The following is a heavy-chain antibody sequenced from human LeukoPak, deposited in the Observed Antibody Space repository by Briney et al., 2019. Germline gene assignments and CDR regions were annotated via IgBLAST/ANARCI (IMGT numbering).Heavy chain of an antibody. Sequence: PGGSLRLSCAASGFTLSTYTMNWVRQAPGKGLEWVSSISSSSSYIYCADSVKGRFTISRDDAKNSLSLQMTSLRAEDTAVYYCARSGIKMVRGLIIKSPYHMDVWGKGTTVTVSS. CDR1: GFTLSTYT. V-gene: IGHV3-21*01. D-gene: IGHD3-10*01. CDR3: ARSGIKMVRGLIIKSPYHMDV. J-gene: IGHJ6*03. CDR2: ISSSSSYI.